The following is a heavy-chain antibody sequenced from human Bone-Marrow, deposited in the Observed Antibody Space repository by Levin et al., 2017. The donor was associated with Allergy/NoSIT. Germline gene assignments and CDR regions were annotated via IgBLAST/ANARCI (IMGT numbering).Heavy chain of an antibody. CDR3: AREVDDILTGFGYYYAMDV. J-gene: IGHJ6*02. CDR2: ISHDGTYK. CDR1: GFTFSHYA. V-gene: IGHV3-30-3*01. Sequence: PGGSLRLSCAASGFTFSHYAMHWVRQAQGKGLEWVAIISHDGTYKYYADSVKARFTISRDNSKNTVYLQMNSLRAEDTAMYYCAREVDDILTGFGYYYAMDVWGQGTTVTVSS. D-gene: IGHD3-9*01.